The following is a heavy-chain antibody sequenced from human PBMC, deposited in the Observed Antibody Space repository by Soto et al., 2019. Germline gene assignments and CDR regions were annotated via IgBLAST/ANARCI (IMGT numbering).Heavy chain of an antibody. CDR3: AKVPISSVAGHYFDY. V-gene: IGHV3-30*18. CDR2: ISYDGSNK. Sequence: QVQLVESGGGVVQPGRSLRLSCAASGFTFSSYGMHWVRQAPGKGLEWVAVISYDGSNKYYADSVKGRFTISRDNSKNTLYLQMNSLRAEDTAVYYCAKVPISSVAGHYFDYWGQGTLVTVSS. D-gene: IGHD6-19*01. J-gene: IGHJ4*02. CDR1: GFTFSSYG.